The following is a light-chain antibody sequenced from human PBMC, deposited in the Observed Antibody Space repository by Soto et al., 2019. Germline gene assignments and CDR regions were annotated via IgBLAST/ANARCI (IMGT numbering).Light chain of an antibody. V-gene: IGKV3-11*01. Sequence: DIALTQSPANLSLSPGERATLSCRASQSVSNFLAWYQQKPGQAPRLLIYDASNRATGIPARFSGSGFGTDFTLTISSLEPEDFAVYYCHQRNKWRTFGQGTKVDIK. J-gene: IGKJ1*01. CDR1: QSVSNF. CDR3: HQRNKWRT. CDR2: DAS.